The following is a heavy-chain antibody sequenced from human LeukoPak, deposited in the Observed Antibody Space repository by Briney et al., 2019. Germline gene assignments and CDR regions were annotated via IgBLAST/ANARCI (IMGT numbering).Heavy chain of an antibody. V-gene: IGHV3-48*03. CDR3: ARDKWGRLGAFDI. D-gene: IGHD7-27*01. CDR2: ISSSGSII. CDR1: GFTFSNYK. Sequence: GGSLRLSCAASGFTFSNYKMNWVRQAPGKGLEWVSYISSSGSIIYYSDSVKGRFTISRDNAKNSLYLQMNSLRAEDTAVYYCARDKWGRLGAFDIWGQGTMVTVSS. J-gene: IGHJ3*02.